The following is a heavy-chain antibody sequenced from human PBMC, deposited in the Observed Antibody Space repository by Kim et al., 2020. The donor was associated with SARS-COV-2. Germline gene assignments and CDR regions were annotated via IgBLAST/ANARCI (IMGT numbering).Heavy chain of an antibody. Sequence: GGSLRLSCVASGSTFSPYGMTWVRQGPGKGLEWISYISYSTTVIYYADSVRGRFTVSRDTAKNSLYLQMNSLTDDDTAAYYCSVASGSYSQFPFWGKGT. CDR2: ISYSTTVI. V-gene: IGHV3-48*02. CDR1: GSTFSPYG. CDR3: SVASGSYSQFPF. D-gene: IGHD1-26*01. J-gene: IGHJ4*02.